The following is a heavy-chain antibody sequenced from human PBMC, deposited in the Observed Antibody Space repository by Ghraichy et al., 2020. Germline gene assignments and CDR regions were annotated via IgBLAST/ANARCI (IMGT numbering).Heavy chain of an antibody. D-gene: IGHD6-19*01. J-gene: IGHJ4*02. CDR2: ISGSGGST. Sequence: GGSLRLSCAASGFTFSSYAMSWVRQAPGKGLEWVSAISGSGGSTYYADSVKDRFTISRDNSKNTLYLQMNSLRAEDTAVYYCAKDLHSSGWFNYWGQGTLVTVSS. CDR1: GFTFSSYA. V-gene: IGHV3-23*01. CDR3: AKDLHSSGWFNY.